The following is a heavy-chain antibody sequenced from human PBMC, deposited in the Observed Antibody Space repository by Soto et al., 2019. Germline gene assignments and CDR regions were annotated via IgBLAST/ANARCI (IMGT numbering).Heavy chain of an antibody. J-gene: IGHJ6*02. Sequence: GGSMRLSSAASGFTFSSYSMNWVRQAPGKGLEWVSSISSSSSYIYYADTVKGGFTISRDNAKNSLYLQMNSPRAEDTAVYYCAREVRRYYYYGMDVWGQGTTVTVSS. V-gene: IGHV3-21*01. CDR1: GFTFSSYS. CDR3: AREVRRYYYYGMDV. CDR2: ISSSSSYI.